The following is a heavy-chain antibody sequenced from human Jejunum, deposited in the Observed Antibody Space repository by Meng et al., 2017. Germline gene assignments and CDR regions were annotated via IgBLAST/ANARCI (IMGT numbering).Heavy chain of an antibody. CDR2: ISSSGSTA. D-gene: IGHD4-23*01. CDR1: GFTFSDYY. CDR3: ARDDGYSGGNPLVD. V-gene: IGHV3-11*01. J-gene: IGHJ4*01. Sequence: GESLKISCAASGFTFSDYYMSWIRQAPGKGLEWVAYISSSGSTAYYADSVKGRFTISRDNAKKSVYLQMNSLRAEDTALYYCARDDGYSGGNPLVDWGHGTQVTVSS.